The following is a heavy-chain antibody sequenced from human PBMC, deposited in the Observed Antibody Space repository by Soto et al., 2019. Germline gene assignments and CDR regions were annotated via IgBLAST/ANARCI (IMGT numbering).Heavy chain of an antibody. CDR3: ARDPVVPAAMGDYYYGMDV. J-gene: IGHJ6*02. Sequence: QVQLQESGPGLVKPSQTLSLTCTVSGGSISSGGYYWSWIRQHPGKGLEWIGYIYYSGSTYYNPSLKSRVTISVDTSKNQFSLKLSSVTAADTAVYYCARDPVVPAAMGDYYYGMDVWGQGTTVTVSS. D-gene: IGHD2-2*01. CDR1: GGSISSGGYY. CDR2: IYYSGST. V-gene: IGHV4-31*03.